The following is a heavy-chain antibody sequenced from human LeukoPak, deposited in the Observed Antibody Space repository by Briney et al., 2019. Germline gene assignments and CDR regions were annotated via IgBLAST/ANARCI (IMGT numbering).Heavy chain of an antibody. V-gene: IGHV1-8*01. D-gene: IGHD3-22*01. Sequence: ASVKVSCKASGYTFTSYDINWVRQATGQGLEWMGWMNPNSGNTGYAQKFQGRVTMTRNTSISTAYMELSSLRSDDTAVYYCARDRITMIVVVALAFDIWGQGTMVTVSS. CDR3: ARDRITMIVVVALAFDI. CDR1: GYTFTSYD. CDR2: MNPNSGNT. J-gene: IGHJ3*02.